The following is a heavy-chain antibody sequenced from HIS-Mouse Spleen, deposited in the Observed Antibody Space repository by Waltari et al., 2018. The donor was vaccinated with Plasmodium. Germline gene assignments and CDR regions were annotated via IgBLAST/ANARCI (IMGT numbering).Heavy chain of an antibody. J-gene: IGHJ3*02. CDR3: ARVGRRIWGAFDI. CDR1: GGSISSYA. V-gene: IGHV4-59*01. D-gene: IGHD3-16*01. Sequence: QVQLQESGPGLVKPSETLSLTCTVVGGSISSYAWSWIRQPTGKGLGWIGNIYYRGSTNYNPSLKSRVTISVDTSKNQFSLKLSSVTAADTAVYYCARVGRRIWGAFDIWGQGTMVTVSS. CDR2: IYYRGST.